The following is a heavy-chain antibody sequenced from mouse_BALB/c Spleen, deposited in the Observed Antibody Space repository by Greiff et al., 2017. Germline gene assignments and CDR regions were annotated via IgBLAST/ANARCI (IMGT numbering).Heavy chain of an antibody. D-gene: IGHD1-2*01. CDR2: ISYSGST. J-gene: IGHJ4*01. Sequence: EVQRVESGPSLVKPSQTLSLTCSVTGDSITSGYWNWIRKFPGNKLEYMGYISYSGSTYYNPSLKSRISITRDTSKNQYYLQLNSVTTEDTATYYCARYALRLREAMDYWGQGTSVTVSS. V-gene: IGHV3-8*02. CDR3: ARYALRLREAMDY. CDR1: GDSITSGY.